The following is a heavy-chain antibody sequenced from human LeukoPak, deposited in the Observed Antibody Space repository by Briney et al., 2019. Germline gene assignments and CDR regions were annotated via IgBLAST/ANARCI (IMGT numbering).Heavy chain of an antibody. Sequence: GGSLRLSCAASGFTFSSYAMTWVRQAPGKGLEWVSAISGSGGSTYYADSVKGRFTISRDNSKNTLYLQMNSLKTEDTAVYYCTRAIEGAFDIWGQGTMVTVSS. CDR2: ISGSGGST. CDR3: TRAIEGAFDI. V-gene: IGHV3-23*01. CDR1: GFTFSSYA. J-gene: IGHJ3*02.